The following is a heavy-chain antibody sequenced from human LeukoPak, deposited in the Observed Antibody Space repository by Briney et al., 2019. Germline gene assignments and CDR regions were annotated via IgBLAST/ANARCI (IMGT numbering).Heavy chain of an antibody. V-gene: IGHV3-30-3*01. J-gene: IGHJ4*02. CDR2: ISYDGSNK. Sequence: PGGSLRLSCAASGFTFSSYAMHWVRQAPGKGLEWVAVISYDGSNKYYADSVKGRFTISRDNSKNTLYLQMNSLRAEDTAVYYCARDPGGSGNWGQGTLVTVSS. CDR1: GFTFSSYA. D-gene: IGHD3-10*01. CDR3: ARDPGGSGN.